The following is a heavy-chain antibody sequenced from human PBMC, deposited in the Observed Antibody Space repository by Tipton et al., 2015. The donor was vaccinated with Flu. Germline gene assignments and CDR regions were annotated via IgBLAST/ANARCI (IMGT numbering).Heavy chain of an antibody. Sequence: TLSLTCTVSSGSIRSTNYFCAWIRQPPGKGLEWIGDISSSGNTYYNPSLKSRVVISVDTSKNQLSLNLTSVTAADTAVYYCARLSYYDVDLKNFYFEDWGQGTLVTVSS. J-gene: IGHJ4*02. CDR1: SGSIRSTNYF. CDR3: ARLSYYDVDLKNFYFED. D-gene: IGHD3-10*02. V-gene: IGHV4-39*01. CDR2: ISSSGNT.